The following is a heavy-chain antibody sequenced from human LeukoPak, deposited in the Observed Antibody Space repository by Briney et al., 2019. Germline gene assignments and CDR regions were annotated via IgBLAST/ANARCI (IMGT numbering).Heavy chain of an antibody. CDR2: IRYDGTNK. CDR1: GFTFSDHY. D-gene: IGHD1-26*01. V-gene: IGHV3-30*02. CDR3: AKDRSGSYSQGLDY. Sequence: PGGSLRLSCVGSGFTFSDHYMHWVRQAPGKGLEWVAFIRYDGTNKYYADSVKGRFTISRDNSKNTLYLQMNSLRAEDTAVYYCAKDRSGSYSQGLDYWGQGTLVTVSS. J-gene: IGHJ4*02.